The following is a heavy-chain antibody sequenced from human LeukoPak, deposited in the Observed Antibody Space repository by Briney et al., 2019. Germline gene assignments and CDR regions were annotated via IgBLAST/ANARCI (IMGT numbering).Heavy chain of an antibody. V-gene: IGHV4-59*12. CDR3: ARGPESDSSGYYYVVNFDY. J-gene: IGHJ4*02. CDR2: IFYSGIT. CDR1: GGSISSYY. Sequence: ASETLSLTCTVSGGSISSYYWNWIRQPPGKGLEWIGYIFYSGITNYNPSLKSRVTISVDTSKNQFSLKMSSVTAADTAVYYCARGPESDSSGYYYVVNFDYWGQGTLVTVSS. D-gene: IGHD3-22*01.